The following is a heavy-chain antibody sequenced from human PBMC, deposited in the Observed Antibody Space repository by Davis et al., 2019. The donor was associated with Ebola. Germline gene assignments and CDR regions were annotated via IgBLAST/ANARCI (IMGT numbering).Heavy chain of an antibody. V-gene: IGHV3-21*01. CDR1: GFTFSSKS. CDR3: ARSDV. Sequence: PGGSLRLSCAASGFTFSSKSMNWVRQAPGKGLEWVSSISSSGYYIYYADSVRGRFTISRDNAKYSLYLQMKSLRAEDTAVYYCARSDVWGQGTTVTVSS. CDR2: ISSSGYYI. J-gene: IGHJ6*02.